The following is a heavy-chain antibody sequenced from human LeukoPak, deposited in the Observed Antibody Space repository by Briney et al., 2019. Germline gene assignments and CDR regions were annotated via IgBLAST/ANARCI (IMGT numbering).Heavy chain of an antibody. CDR3: AKVLVLVSANRYYFDY. CDR1: GLAFSGSA. CDR2: ISGSGNST. D-gene: IGHD2-15*01. J-gene: IGHJ4*02. Sequence: GGSLRLSCAASGLAFSGSAMSWVRQAPGKGLEWVSLISGSGNSTYYADSVKGRFTISRDNSNNMSYLQMNSLRAEDTAIYYCAKVLVLVSANRYYFDYWGQGTLVTVSS. V-gene: IGHV3-23*01.